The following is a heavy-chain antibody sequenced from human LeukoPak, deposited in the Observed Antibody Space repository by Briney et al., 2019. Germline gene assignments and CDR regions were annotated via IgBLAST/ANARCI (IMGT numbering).Heavy chain of an antibody. CDR3: ATGEYAPLRPIDY. D-gene: IGHD2-8*01. Sequence: ASVKVSCEVSGYTFTDYYMHWVQQAPGKGLEWMGLVDPEDGETIYAEKFQGRVTITADTSTDTAYMELSSLRSEDTAVYYCATGEYAPLRPIDYWGQGTLVTVSS. V-gene: IGHV1-69-2*01. CDR1: GYTFTDYY. CDR2: VDPEDGET. J-gene: IGHJ4*02.